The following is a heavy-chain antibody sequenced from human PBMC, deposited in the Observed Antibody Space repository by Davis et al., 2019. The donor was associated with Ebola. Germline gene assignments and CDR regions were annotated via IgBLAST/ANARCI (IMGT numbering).Heavy chain of an antibody. CDR3: ARALSATYDYYMDV. CDR1: GYSFIAYY. V-gene: IGHV1-2*04. J-gene: IGHJ6*03. CDR2: INPNSGGT. D-gene: IGHD2-15*01. Sequence: AASVKVSCKASGYSFIAYYIHWVRQAPGQGLEWMGWINPNSGGTKYQDWVTMTRDTSITTAYVELSGLTSDDTAIYYCARALSATYDYYMDVWGKGSAVTVSS.